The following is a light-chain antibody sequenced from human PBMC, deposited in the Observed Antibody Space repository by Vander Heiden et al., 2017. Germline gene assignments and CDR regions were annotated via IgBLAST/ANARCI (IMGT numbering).Light chain of an antibody. V-gene: IGLV3-1*01. CDR2: QDS. J-gene: IGLJ2*01. CDR1: KLGDTY. Sequence: SYELTQPPAVSGSPGQTASIPCSGDKLGDTYACWYQQKPGQSPVLVIYQDSKRHSGIPERISGSNAGNTATLTISGTQAMDEADYYCQAWDSSTGVFGGGTKLTVL. CDR3: QAWDSSTGV.